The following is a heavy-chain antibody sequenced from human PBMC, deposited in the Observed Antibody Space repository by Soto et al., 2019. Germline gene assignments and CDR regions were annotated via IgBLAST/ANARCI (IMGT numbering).Heavy chain of an antibody. Sequence: GGSLRLSCAASGFTFSSYAMTWVRQAPGKGLEWVSGISGSGGGTYYADSVKGRFTIFRDNSKNTLHLQMNSLRAEDTAVYYCAKEIPDFLEYNWFHPWGQGTLVTVS. CDR2: ISGSGGGT. V-gene: IGHV3-23*01. J-gene: IGHJ5*02. D-gene: IGHD3-3*01. CDR1: GFTFSSYA. CDR3: AKEIPDFLEYNWFHP.